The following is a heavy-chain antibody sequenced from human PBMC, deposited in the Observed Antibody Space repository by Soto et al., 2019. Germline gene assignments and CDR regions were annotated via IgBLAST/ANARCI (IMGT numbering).Heavy chain of an antibody. Sequence: PSETLSLTCAVYGGSFSGYYWSWIRQPPGKGLEWIGEINHSGSTNYNPSLKSRVTISVDTSKNQFSLKLSSVTAADTAVYYCARGPRIAAAAPLRYYFDYCAQGTPVTGSS. V-gene: IGHV4-34*01. CDR1: GGSFSGYY. CDR3: ARGPRIAAAAPLRYYFDY. D-gene: IGHD6-13*01. J-gene: IGHJ4*01. CDR2: INHSGST.